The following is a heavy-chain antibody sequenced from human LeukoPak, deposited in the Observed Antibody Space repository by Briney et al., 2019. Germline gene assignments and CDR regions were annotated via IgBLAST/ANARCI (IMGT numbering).Heavy chain of an antibody. CDR1: GFTFSSYS. J-gene: IGHJ4*02. D-gene: IGHD1-26*01. CDR2: ISNSSSTI. V-gene: IGHV3-48*01. Sequence: GGSLRLSCAASGFTFSSYSMNWVRQAPGKGLEWVSYISNSSSTIYYADSVKGRFTISRDNAKNSLYLQMNSLRAEDTAVYYCASSYGSYGYWGQGTLVTVSS. CDR3: ASSYGSYGY.